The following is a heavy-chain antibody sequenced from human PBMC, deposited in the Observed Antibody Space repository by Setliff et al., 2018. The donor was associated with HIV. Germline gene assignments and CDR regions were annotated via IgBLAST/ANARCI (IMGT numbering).Heavy chain of an antibody. Sequence: GGSLRLSCAASGFNFSSHTMNWIRQAPGKGLEWISSISSTGTYIYYADSMKGRFTISRDNAKNSLYLQMNGLRLEDTAVYYCARGQIGYGDYDLNWFDPWGQGTLVTVSS. D-gene: IGHD4-17*01. J-gene: IGHJ5*02. V-gene: IGHV3-21*01. CDR1: GFNFSSHT. CDR2: ISSTGTYI. CDR3: ARGQIGYGDYDLNWFDP.